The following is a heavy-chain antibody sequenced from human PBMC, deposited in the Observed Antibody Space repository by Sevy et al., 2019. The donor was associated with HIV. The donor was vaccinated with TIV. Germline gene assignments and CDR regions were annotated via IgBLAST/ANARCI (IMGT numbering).Heavy chain of an antibody. V-gene: IGHV3-73*01. J-gene: IGHJ6*02. CDR2: IRSKANNYAT. CDR3: TRLGGTVVSPYYAMDV. Sequence: GGSLRLSCAASGFTFGGSAMHWVRQASGKGLEWVGRIRSKANNYATAHAASGKGRFTISRDDSTNTAYLQMNSLKTEDTAVYYCTRLGGTVVSPYYAMDVWGQGTTVTVSS. D-gene: IGHD2-15*01. CDR1: GFTFGGSA.